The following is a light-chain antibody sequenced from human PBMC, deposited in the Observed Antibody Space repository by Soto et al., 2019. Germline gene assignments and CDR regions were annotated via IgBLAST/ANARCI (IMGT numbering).Light chain of an antibody. CDR1: NIGDKS. V-gene: IGLV3-21*02. CDR2: DDS. CDR3: QVWDSSSDHEV. Sequence: SYELAQAPSVSVAAGQTARLICGGNNIGDKSVQWYQQKPGQAPVLLVYDDSDRPSGIPERFSGSNSGNTATLTIKGVEAGDEADYYCQVWDSSSDHEVFGGGTKLTV. J-gene: IGLJ2*01.